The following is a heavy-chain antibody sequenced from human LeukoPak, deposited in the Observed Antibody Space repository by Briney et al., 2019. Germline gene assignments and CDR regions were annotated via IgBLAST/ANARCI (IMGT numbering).Heavy chain of an antibody. V-gene: IGHV5-51*01. CDR3: ASGDLHGSLTAYNHFDY. CDR2: MYPGDSET. CDR1: GYIFTHYW. Sequence: GESLKISCKSFGYIFTHYWIGWAGQMPGKGLEWMGIMYPGDSETRYGPSFQGHVTHSADQSHTTPYLQWSSLRASDTAMYYCASGDLHGSLTAYNHFDYWGQGSLVTVSS. D-gene: IGHD3-10*01. J-gene: IGHJ4*02.